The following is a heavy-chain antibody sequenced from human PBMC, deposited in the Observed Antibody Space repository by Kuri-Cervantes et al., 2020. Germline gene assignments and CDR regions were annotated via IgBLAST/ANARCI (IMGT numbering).Heavy chain of an antibody. V-gene: IGHV4-38-2*02. J-gene: IGHJ4*02. D-gene: IGHD3-10*01. CDR1: GYSISSGYY. CDR3: ARDKMDRGSESHFDY. Sequence: SETLSLTCAVSGYSISSGYYWGWIRQPPGKGLEWIGSIYHSGSTYYNPSLKSRVTISVDTSKNQFSLKLSSVTAADTAVYYCARDKMDRGSESHFDYWGQGTLVTVSS. CDR2: IYHSGST.